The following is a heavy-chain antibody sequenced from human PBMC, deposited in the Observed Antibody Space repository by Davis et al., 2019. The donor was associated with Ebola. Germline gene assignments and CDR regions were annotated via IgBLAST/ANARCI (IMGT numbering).Heavy chain of an antibody. D-gene: IGHD3-10*01. Sequence: GESLKISCVDSGFGFSGYEMNWVRQAPGKGLEFVAAITEDAVSTYTSHSVRGRFTITRDNSQNTTDLQMGGLRREDTAVYYCARATDRGWLDYLDSWGRGVLVTVSP. CDR3: ARATDRGWLDYLDS. CDR2: ITEDAVST. J-gene: IGHJ4*02. V-gene: IGHV3-64*01. CDR1: GFGFSGYE.